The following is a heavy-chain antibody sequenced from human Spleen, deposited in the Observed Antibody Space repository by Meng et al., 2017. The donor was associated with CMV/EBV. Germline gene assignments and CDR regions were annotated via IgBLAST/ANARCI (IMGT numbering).Heavy chain of an antibody. J-gene: IGHJ6*02. CDR1: GFIFTTHW. D-gene: IGHD4-23*01. CDR3: ARGTVVSPGGYYFYGLDV. V-gene: IGHV3-74*01. CDR2: INSDGRDT. Sequence: GESLKISCTASGFIFTTHWMHWVRQPPGKGLVWISRINSDGRDTTYADSVEGRLTISTDNAKNTLYLQIYSLRAEDTAVYYCARGTVVSPGGYYFYGLDVWGPGTTVTVSS.